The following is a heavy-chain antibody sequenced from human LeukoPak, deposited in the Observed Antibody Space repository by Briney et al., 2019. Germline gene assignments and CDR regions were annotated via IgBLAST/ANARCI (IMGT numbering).Heavy chain of an antibody. CDR3: AKDPGGGSYYFDS. V-gene: IGHV3-23*01. CDR1: GFTFNTYA. Sequence: GGSLRLSCAASGFTFNTYAMTWVRQAPGKGLEWVSSIIGIGGSTYYADSVKGRFSISRDNSKSTLHLHMNSLRAEDTAVYFCAKDPGGGSYYFDSWGQGTQVTVSS. CDR2: IIGIGGST. D-gene: IGHD5-12*01. J-gene: IGHJ4*02.